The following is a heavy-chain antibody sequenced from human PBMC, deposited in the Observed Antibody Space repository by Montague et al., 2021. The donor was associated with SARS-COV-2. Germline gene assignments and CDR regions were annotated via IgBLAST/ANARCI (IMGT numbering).Heavy chain of an antibody. D-gene: IGHD3-3*01. CDR1: GGSISNYY. Sequence: SETRSLTCTVSGGSISNYYWSWIRQSPGTGLEWIAYMYYSGSTKYNPSLKSQATISVDTSKNQFSLTLGSMTAADTAVYYCARARGGTIFGVIGAYPGMDIWGQGTTVTVS. CDR2: MYYSGST. CDR3: ARARGGTIFGVIGAYPGMDI. V-gene: IGHV4-59*01. J-gene: IGHJ6*02.